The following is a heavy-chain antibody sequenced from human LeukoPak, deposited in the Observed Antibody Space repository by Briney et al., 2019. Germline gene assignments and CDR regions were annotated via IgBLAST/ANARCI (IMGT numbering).Heavy chain of an antibody. CDR2: IRSKVNSYAT. J-gene: IGHJ4*02. CDR1: GFDFSGSA. Sequence: GGSLKLSCAASGFDFSGSAIHWVRQASGKGLEWVGHIRSKVNSYATAYSASVRGRFTISRDDSKTTAYLLMNSLKTDDTAIYYCTRDDNYGADFDYWGPGTLVTVSS. CDR3: TRDDNYGADFDY. D-gene: IGHD5-18*01. V-gene: IGHV3-73*01.